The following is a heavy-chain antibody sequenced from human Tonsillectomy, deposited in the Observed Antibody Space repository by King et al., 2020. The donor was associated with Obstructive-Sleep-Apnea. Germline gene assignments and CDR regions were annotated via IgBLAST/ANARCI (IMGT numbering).Heavy chain of an antibody. J-gene: IGHJ5*01. CDR3: ARQDYDQNGNGYSKRFET. V-gene: IGHV4-59*01. CDR1: GGSITTYY. Sequence: VQLQESGPGLVKPSETLSLTCTVSGGSITTYYWSWIRQPPGKGLEWIGYIYYRGSTSYNPSLKSRVTLSLDTSKNQVSLRLTSMTAADTAMYYCARQDYDQNGNGYSKRFETRGQG. D-gene: IGHD3-22*01. CDR2: IYYRGST.